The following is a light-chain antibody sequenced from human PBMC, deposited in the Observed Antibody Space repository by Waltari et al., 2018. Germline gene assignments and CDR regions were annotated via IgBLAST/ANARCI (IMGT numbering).Light chain of an antibody. Sequence: IVLTQSPGTLSLSPGDKASLTCRASQNLSSNFLAWYRQRPGQPPGLLIHAAAKRAAGIPDAFSGSGSGTDFTLTIGRLEAEDSAVYYCQQYGTSPYTFGQGTKVEI. V-gene: IGKV3-20*01. J-gene: IGKJ2*01. CDR2: AAA. CDR1: QNLSSNF. CDR3: QQYGTSPYT.